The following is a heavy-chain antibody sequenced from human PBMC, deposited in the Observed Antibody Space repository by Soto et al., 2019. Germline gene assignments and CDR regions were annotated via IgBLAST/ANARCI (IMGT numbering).Heavy chain of an antibody. Sequence: QVPLVESGGGVVQPGRTLRLSCAASGFTFNTYGMHWVRQAPGKGLEWVAVISFDEKIQYYADSVKGRFTISRDNSKNTMSLQMDSLRPEDTAVYYCAKVAERSMITFGGVIADWGQGTLVTVSS. CDR2: ISFDEKIQ. V-gene: IGHV3-30*18. CDR3: AKVAERSMITFGGVIAD. CDR1: GFTFNTYG. D-gene: IGHD3-16*02. J-gene: IGHJ4*02.